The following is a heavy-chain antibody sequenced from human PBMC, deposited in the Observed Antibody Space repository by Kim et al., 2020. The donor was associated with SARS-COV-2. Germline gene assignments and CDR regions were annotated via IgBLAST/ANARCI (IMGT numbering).Heavy chain of an antibody. CDR3: TRGPAATQGGY. CDR1: GFTFSNAW. Sequence: GGSLRLSCAASGFTFSNAWMSWVRQAPGKGLEWVGRIKSKTDGGTTDYAAPVKGRFTISRDDSKNTLYLQMNSLKTEDTAVYYCTRGPAATQGGYWGQGTLVTVSS. CDR2: IKSKTDGGTT. V-gene: IGHV3-15*01. J-gene: IGHJ4*02. D-gene: IGHD2-2*01.